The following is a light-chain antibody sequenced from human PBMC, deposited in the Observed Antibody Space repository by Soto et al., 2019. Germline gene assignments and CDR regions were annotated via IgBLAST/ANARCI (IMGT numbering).Light chain of an antibody. CDR2: GAS. CDR1: QSVSSSY. Sequence: ELVLTQSPGTLSLSPGERATLSCRASQSVSSSYLAWYQQKPGQAPSLLIYGASSRATRIPDRFSGSGSGTDFTLTISRLEPEDFAVYYCQQYGSFGGGTKVEIK. CDR3: QQYGS. J-gene: IGKJ4*01. V-gene: IGKV3-20*01.